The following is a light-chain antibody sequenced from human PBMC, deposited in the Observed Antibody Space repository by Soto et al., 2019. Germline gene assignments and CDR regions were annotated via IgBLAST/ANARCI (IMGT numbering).Light chain of an antibody. V-gene: IGKV3-20*01. CDR3: QQYGSSPRT. CDR2: GTS. CDR1: QSVSSSY. Sequence: EIVLTQSPGTLSLSPGERATLSCRASQSVSSSYLAWYQQKPGQAPSLPIYGTSSRATDIPDRFSGSGSGTDFTLSISRLEPEDFGWYYCQQYGSSPRTFGQGTKVEIK. J-gene: IGKJ1*01.